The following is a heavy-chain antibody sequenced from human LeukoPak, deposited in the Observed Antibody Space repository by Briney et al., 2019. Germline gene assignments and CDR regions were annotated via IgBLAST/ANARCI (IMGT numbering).Heavy chain of an antibody. CDR1: GFTFSSYG. CDR2: IKQDGSEK. V-gene: IGHV3-7*03. J-gene: IGHJ4*02. Sequence: GGSLRLSCAASGFTFSSYGMHWVRQAPGKGLEWVANIKQDGSEKYYVDSVKGRFTISRDNAKNSLYLQMNSLRAEDTAVYYCARGWEYSYGYFDYWGQGTLVTVSS. D-gene: IGHD5-18*01. CDR3: ARGWEYSYGYFDY.